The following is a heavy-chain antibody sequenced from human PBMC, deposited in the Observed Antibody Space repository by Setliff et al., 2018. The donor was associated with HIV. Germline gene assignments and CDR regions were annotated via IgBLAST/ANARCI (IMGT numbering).Heavy chain of an antibody. J-gene: IGHJ6*03. CDR2: IYPADSDI. CDR3: ARRLGSGSYYKSDSYYYMDV. Sequence: GESLKISCKGSGYRFTKYWIAWVRQMPGKGLEWVGIIYPADSDIRYSPSFQGQVTISADKSISTAYLQWSGLEASDSAIYYCARRLGSGSYYKSDSYYYMDVWGKGTTVTVSS. CDR1: GYRFTKYW. V-gene: IGHV5-51*01. D-gene: IGHD3-10*01.